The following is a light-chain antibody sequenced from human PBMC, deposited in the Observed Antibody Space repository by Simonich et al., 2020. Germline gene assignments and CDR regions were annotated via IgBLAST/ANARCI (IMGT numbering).Light chain of an antibody. J-gene: IGLJ2*01. Sequence: QSALTQPASVSGSPGQSITISCTGTSSDVGSYNLVSWYQQHPGKAPKLMIYEGSKRPSGVSNRFPGSKSGNTASLTISGLQAEDEADYYCCSYAGSSTFVVFRGGTKLTVL. V-gene: IGLV2-23*03. CDR2: EGS. CDR3: CSYAGSSTFVV. CDR1: SSDVGSYNL.